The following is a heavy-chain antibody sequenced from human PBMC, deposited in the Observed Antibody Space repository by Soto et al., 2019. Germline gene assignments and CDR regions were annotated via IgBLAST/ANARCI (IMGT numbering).Heavy chain of an antibody. D-gene: IGHD3-16*02. J-gene: IGHJ6*03. Sequence: VQLVQSGAEVKRPGSSVKVSCKAPVGTFSDYNIAWVRQARGQGLEWMGRIIPKLGITNYAHKFQDRVRITADKATSTAYMELTSLRYEDTAVYFCARVEGTRTTKCYHYMDVWGEGTSVTVS. CDR3: ARVEGTRTTKCYHYMDV. CDR1: VGTFSDYN. CDR2: IIPKLGIT. V-gene: IGHV1-69*02.